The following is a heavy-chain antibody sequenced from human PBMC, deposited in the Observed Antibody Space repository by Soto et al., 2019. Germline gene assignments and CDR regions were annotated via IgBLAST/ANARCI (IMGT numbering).Heavy chain of an antibody. CDR1: GGSISIYY. CDR2: IYYSGST. J-gene: IGHJ5*02. V-gene: IGHV4-59*01. CDR3: ARDPSYGGIPSCYAGFAP. D-gene: IGHD2-2*01. Sequence: SETLSLTCTVSGGSISIYYGGLTRQPPGKGLEWIGYIYYSGSTNYNPSLKIRVTISVDTSKNQFSLKLSTVTAADTAVAYCARDPSYGGIPSCYAGFAPWGKGTWVTVTP.